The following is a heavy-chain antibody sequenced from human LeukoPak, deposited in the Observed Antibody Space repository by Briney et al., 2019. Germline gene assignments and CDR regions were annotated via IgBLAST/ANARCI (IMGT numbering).Heavy chain of an antibody. CDR2: IYHSGST. V-gene: IGHV4-59*01. CDR3: ARARDDYGDGAERYFDY. J-gene: IGHJ4*02. D-gene: IGHD4-17*01. Sequence: SEILSLTCTVSGGSISSYYWSWIRQPPGKGLEWIGYIYHSGSTNYNPSLKSRVTISVDTSKNQFSLKLSSVTAADTAVYYCARARDDYGDGAERYFDYWGQGTLVTVSS. CDR1: GGSISSYY.